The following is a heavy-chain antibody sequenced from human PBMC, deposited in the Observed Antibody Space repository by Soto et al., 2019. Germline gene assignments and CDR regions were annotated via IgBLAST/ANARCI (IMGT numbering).Heavy chain of an antibody. Sequence: SETLSLTCAVSGGSISSGGYSWSWIRQPPGKGLEWIGYIYHSGSTYYNPSLKSRVTISVYRSKNQFSLKLSSVTAADTAVYYCASVPFYRENEGFPYYFDYWGQGTLVTVSS. D-gene: IGHD3-10*01. CDR1: GGSISSGGYS. CDR3: ASVPFYRENEGFPYYFDY. J-gene: IGHJ4*02. V-gene: IGHV4-30-2*01. CDR2: IYHSGST.